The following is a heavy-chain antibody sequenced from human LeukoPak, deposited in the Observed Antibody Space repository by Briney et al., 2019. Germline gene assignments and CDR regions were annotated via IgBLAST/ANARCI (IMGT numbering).Heavy chain of an antibody. D-gene: IGHD3-9*01. CDR2: ISNDGSNK. J-gene: IGHJ4*02. CDR1: GFTFSSYG. V-gene: IGHV3-30*18. Sequence: GGFLRLSCAASGFTFSSYGMHWVRQAPGEGLEWVAVISNDGSNKYYADSVKGRFTISRDNSKNTLYLQMNSLRAEDTAVYYCAKDGQGLTYYFDYWGQGTLVTVSS. CDR3: AKDGQGLTYYFDY.